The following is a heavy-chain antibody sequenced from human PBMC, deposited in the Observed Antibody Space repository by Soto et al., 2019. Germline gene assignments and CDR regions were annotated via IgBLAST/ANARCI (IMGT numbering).Heavy chain of an antibody. J-gene: IGHJ4*02. D-gene: IGHD2-15*01. CDR1: GGTFSSYA. CDR3: ARGVDCSGGSCYSSFAFDY. Sequence: QVPLVQSGAEVKKPGSSVKVSCKASGGTFSSYAISWVRQAPGQGLEWMGGIIPIFGTANYAQKFQGRVTITADESTSTAYMELSSLRSEDTAVYYCARGVDCSGGSCYSSFAFDYWGQGTLVTVSS. CDR2: IIPIFGTA. V-gene: IGHV1-69*01.